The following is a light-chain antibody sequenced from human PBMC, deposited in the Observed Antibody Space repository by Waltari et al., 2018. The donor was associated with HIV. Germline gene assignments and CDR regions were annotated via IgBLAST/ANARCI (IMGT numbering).Light chain of an antibody. CDR2: GAS. V-gene: IGKV1-39*01. CDR3: QQTFSPPRR. J-gene: IGKJ2*01. Sequence: DINMTQSPSYLSASVGDRVTITCRASQSIITYLNWYHQSPGKAPTLLIFGASTLHDGVSSRFSGSGSETDFTLSIAGLQREDSGTYFCQQTFSPPRRFGPGT. CDR1: QSIITY.